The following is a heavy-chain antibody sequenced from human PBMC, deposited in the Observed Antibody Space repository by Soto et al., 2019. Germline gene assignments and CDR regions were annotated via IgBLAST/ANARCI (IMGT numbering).Heavy chain of an antibody. D-gene: IGHD6-6*01. V-gene: IGHV1-3*01. CDR3: AREWSIAARPGWFDP. CDR2: INAGNGNT. J-gene: IGHJ5*02. Sequence: ASVKVSCKASGYTFTSYAMHWVRQAPGQRLEWMGWINAGNGNTKYSQKFQGRVKITADESTSTAYMELSSLRSEDTAVYYCAREWSIAARPGWFDPWGQGTLVTVSS. CDR1: GYTFTSYA.